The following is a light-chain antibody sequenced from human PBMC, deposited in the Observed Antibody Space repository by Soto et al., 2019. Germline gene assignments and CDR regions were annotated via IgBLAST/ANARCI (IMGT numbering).Light chain of an antibody. CDR2: KAS. V-gene: IGKV1-5*03. CDR1: QSIGSW. J-gene: IGKJ1*01. CDR3: QMYNSYSWT. Sequence: DIQMAQSPSTLSASVGDRVTITCRASQSIGSWLAWYQQKPGKAPKVLIYKASNLESGVPSRFSGSGSGTEFTLTISSLQPDDSATYYCQMYNSYSWTFGQGTKVEIK.